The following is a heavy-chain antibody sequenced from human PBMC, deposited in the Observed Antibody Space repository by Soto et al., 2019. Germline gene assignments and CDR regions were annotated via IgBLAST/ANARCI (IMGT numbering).Heavy chain of an antibody. D-gene: IGHD7-27*01. J-gene: IGHJ4*02. V-gene: IGHV1-8*01. CDR3: SRNRRKTGDFDY. Sequence: QVPLVQSGAEVEKPGASVKVSCKASGYSFTTYDINWMRQATGQGLEWMGWMDPNSGDTGYAQKFQGRVTMNRDTSISTAYIELGSLRSDDTALYYWSRNRRKTGDFDYWGQGTLVTVSS. CDR2: MDPNSGDT. CDR1: GYSFTTYD.